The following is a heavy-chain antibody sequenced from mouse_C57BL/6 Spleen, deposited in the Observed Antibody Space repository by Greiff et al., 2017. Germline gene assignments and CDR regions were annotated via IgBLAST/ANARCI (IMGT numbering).Heavy chain of an antibody. D-gene: IGHD2-4*01. CDR1: GFTFSSYA. V-gene: IGHV5-9-1*02. CDR2: ISSGGDYI. J-gene: IGHJ3*01. Sequence: EVKLVESGEGLVKPGGSLKLSCAASGFTFSSYAMSWVRQTPEKRLEWVAYISSGGDYIYYAGTVKGRFTISRDNARNTLYLQMSSLKSEDTAMYYCTRGPTMITTRAFAYGGQGTLVTVSA. CDR3: TRGPTMITTRAFAY.